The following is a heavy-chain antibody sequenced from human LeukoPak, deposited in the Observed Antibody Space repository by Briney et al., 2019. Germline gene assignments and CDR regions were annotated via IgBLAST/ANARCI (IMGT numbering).Heavy chain of an antibody. CDR2: IRYDGSNK. CDR1: GFAFSSYG. J-gene: IGHJ4*02. V-gene: IGHV3-30*02. CDR3: AKVGGGSYRFDY. D-gene: IGHD1-26*01. Sequence: PGGSLRLSCAASGFAFSSYGMHWVRQAPGKGLEWGAFIRYDGSNKYYADSVKGRFTISKDNSKNTLYLQMNSLRPEDTAEYYCAKVGGGSYRFDYWGQGTLVTVSS.